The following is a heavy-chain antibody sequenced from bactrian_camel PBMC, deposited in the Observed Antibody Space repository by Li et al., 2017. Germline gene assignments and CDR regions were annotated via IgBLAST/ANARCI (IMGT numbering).Heavy chain of an antibody. CDR2: IDSDGIT. D-gene: IGHD6*01. Sequence: HVQLVESGGELVQAGGSLRLSCVASGATQDIGCMGWFRQVPGLEREGIGSIDSDGITTYADSLKARFTISRGNAKNTVYLQMNSLKSEDTALYYCATDHGDSWPRTHHDEYNSWGQGTQVTVS. V-gene: IGHV3S53*01. J-gene: IGHJ4*01. CDR3: ATDHGDSWPRTHHDEYNS. CDR1: GATQDIGC.